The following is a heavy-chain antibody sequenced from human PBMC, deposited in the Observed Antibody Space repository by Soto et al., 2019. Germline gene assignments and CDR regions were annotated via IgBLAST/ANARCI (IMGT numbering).Heavy chain of an antibody. J-gene: IGHJ6*02. CDR1: GFTFSTYW. V-gene: IGHV3-74*01. CDR3: ARDRWGGGRDMDV. CDR2: INSDGSST. D-gene: IGHD3-10*01. Sequence: EVQLVESGGGLVQPGGSLRLSCAASGFTFSTYWIHWVRQAPGKGLVWVSRINSDGSSTNYADSVKGRFPISRDNAKNTLFLQMNSLRAEDTAVYYCARDRWGGGRDMDVWGQGTTVTVSS.